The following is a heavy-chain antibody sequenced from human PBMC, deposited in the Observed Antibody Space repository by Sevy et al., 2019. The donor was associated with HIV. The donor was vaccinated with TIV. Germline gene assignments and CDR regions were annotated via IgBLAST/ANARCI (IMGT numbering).Heavy chain of an antibody. D-gene: IGHD2-2*01. J-gene: IGHJ6*02. V-gene: IGHV1-2*02. CDR2: INPNSGGT. CDR3: AREGCSSTSCYLYYYYGMDV. Sequence: ASVKVSCKASGYTFTGYYMHWVRQAPGQGLEWMGWINPNSGGTNYAQKFQGRDTMTRDTSISTAYMELSRLRSDDTAVYYCAREGCSSTSCYLYYYYGMDVWGQGTTVTVSS. CDR1: GYTFTGYY.